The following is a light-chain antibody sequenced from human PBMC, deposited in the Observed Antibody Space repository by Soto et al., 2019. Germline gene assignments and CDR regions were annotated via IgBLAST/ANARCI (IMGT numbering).Light chain of an antibody. CDR2: DDS. Sequence: SSALTQPPSVSVAPGQTARITCGGNNIGSKSDHWYQQKPGQAPVLVVYDDSDRPSGIPERFSGSNSGNTATLTISRVEAGDEADYYCQVWDSSSDHPVFGTGTKVTVL. CDR1: NIGSKS. V-gene: IGLV3-21*02. CDR3: QVWDSSSDHPV. J-gene: IGLJ1*01.